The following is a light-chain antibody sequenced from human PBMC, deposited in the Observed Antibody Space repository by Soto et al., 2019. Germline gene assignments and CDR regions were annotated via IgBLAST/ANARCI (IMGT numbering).Light chain of an antibody. CDR3: QQYGSSPRFT. Sequence: EIVMTQSPATLSVSPGERATLSCRASQSVYNNLAWYQQKPGQAPRLLIYRASRRATDIPDRFSGSGSGTEFSLTISRLEPEDFAVYYCQQYGSSPRFTFGPGTKVDI. J-gene: IGKJ3*01. CDR1: QSVYNN. V-gene: IGKV3-20*01. CDR2: RAS.